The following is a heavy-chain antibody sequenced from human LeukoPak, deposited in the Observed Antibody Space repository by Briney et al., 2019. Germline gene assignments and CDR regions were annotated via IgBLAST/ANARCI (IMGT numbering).Heavy chain of an antibody. CDR3: ARGITMVRGPPYNWFDP. V-gene: IGHV4-34*01. CDR2: INHSGST. CDR1: GGSFSGYY. J-gene: IGHJ5*02. Sequence: SETLSLTCAAYGGSFSGYYWSWIRQPPGKGLEWIGEINHSGSTNYNPSLKSRVTISVDTSKNQFSLKLSSVTAADTAVYYCARGITMVRGPPYNWFDPWGQGTLVTVSS. D-gene: IGHD3-10*01.